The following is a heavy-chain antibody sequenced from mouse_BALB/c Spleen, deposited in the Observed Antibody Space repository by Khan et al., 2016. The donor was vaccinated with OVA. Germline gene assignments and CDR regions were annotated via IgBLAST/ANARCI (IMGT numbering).Heavy chain of an antibody. CDR2: ISYSGST. Sequence: DVKLQESGPGLVKPSQSLSLTCTVTGYSITSGYGWNWIRQFPGNKLEWMGYISYSGSTNYNPSLKSRISITRDTSKNQFFLQLNSVTNEETATYYCARTARIKYWGQGTTLTVSS. J-gene: IGHJ2*01. V-gene: IGHV3-2*02. CDR1: GYSITSGYG. D-gene: IGHD1-2*01. CDR3: ARTARIKY.